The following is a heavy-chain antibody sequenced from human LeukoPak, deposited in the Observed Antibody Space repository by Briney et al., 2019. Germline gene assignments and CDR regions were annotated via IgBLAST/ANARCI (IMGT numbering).Heavy chain of an antibody. Sequence: GGSLRLSCAASGFTFSAYNMNWVRRTPGKGLEWVSGISPGGPTYYADSVKGRFTISRDDSKNTLYLQMKNLRAEDTAIYYCAKDGAWLRFDDWGQGILVTVSS. D-gene: IGHD5-12*01. CDR2: ISPGGPT. CDR1: GFTFSAYN. J-gene: IGHJ4*02. V-gene: IGHV3-23*01. CDR3: AKDGAWLRFDD.